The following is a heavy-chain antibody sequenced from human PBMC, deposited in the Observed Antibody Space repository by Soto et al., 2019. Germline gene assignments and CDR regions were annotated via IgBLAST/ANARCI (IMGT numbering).Heavy chain of an antibody. D-gene: IGHD3-10*01. Sequence: EVHLLESGGGLAQPGGSLRLSCAASGFTFSSYAMSWVRQAPGKGLEWVSTIDTSGTNTYFADSVKGRFTISRDNSQSTLYLHMSSLRAEDTAVYYCAKDLTGGGAFDTWGQGTMVTVSS. CDR3: AKDLTGGGAFDT. V-gene: IGHV3-23*01. CDR1: GFTFSSYA. CDR2: IDTSGTNT. J-gene: IGHJ3*02.